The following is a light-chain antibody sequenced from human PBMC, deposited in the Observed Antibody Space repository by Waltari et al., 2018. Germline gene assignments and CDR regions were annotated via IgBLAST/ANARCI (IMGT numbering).Light chain of an antibody. CDR3: SSYTTSSTVV. J-gene: IGLJ1*01. V-gene: IGLV2-14*01. CDR2: EVN. Sequence: QSALTQTASVSGSRGQSVTISCTGTNSYIGAYNFVSWYQQPPNKPPRLIISEVNNRPSGVSTRFSGSRSGNAASLTISDLQSEDEAHYYCSSYTTSSTVVFGTGTKVT. CDR1: NSYIGAYNF.